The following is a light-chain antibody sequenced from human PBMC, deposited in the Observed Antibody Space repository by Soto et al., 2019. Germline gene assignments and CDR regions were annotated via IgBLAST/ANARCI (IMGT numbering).Light chain of an antibody. Sequence: EIVLTQSPGTLSVSPGERATLSCRASQSVSSSYLAWYQQKPGQAPRLLIYGASSRATGIPDRFSGSGSGTDFTLTIRRLEPEDFAVYYCQHYGSLLWTFGQGTKVEI. CDR3: QHYGSLLWT. J-gene: IGKJ1*01. CDR2: GAS. CDR1: QSVSSSY. V-gene: IGKV3-20*01.